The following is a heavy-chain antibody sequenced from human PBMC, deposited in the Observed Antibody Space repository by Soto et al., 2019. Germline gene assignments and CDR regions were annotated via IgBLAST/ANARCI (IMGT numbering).Heavy chain of an antibody. J-gene: IGHJ6*02. CDR2: IIPIFGTA. D-gene: IGHD3-10*01. CDR3: ARDSRIPMVRGTVGGMDV. V-gene: IGHV1-69*01. Sequence: QVQLVQSGAEVQKPGSSVKVSCKASGGTFSSYAISWVRQAPGQGLEWMGGIIPIFGTANYAQKFQGRVTITADESTSTAYMELSSLRSEDTAVYYCARDSRIPMVRGTVGGMDVWGQGTTVTVSS. CDR1: GGTFSSYA.